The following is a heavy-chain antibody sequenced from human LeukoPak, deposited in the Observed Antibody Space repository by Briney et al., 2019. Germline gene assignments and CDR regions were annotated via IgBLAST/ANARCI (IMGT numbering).Heavy chain of an antibody. Sequence: PGGSLRLSCAASGFTFSSYAMSWVRQAPGKGLEWVSAISGSGGSTYCADSVKDRFTISRDNSKNTLYLQMNSLRAEDTAVYYCAKGGLREFDYWGQGTLVTVSS. J-gene: IGHJ4*02. CDR2: ISGSGGST. V-gene: IGHV3-23*01. CDR3: AKGGLREFDY. D-gene: IGHD1-26*01. CDR1: GFTFSSYA.